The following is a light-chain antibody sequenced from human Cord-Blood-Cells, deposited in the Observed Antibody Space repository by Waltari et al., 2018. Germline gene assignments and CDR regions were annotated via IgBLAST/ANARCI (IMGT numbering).Light chain of an antibody. Sequence: DIVMTQSPDSLAVSLGERATINCKSSQSVLYSSNNKNYLAWYHQKPGQPPKLLIYWASTRESGVPDRFSGSGSGTEFTLTISSLQAEDVAVYYCQQYYSTPTFGQGTKVEIK. V-gene: IGKV4-1*01. CDR1: QSVLYSSNNKNY. CDR2: WAS. CDR3: QQYYSTPT. J-gene: IGKJ1*01.